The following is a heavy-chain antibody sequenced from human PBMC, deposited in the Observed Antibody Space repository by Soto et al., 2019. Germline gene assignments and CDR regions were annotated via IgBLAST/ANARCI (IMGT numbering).Heavy chain of an antibody. V-gene: IGHV6-1*01. Sequence: SQTLSLTCAISGDSVSSNSAAWNWIRQSPSRGLEWLGRTYYRSKWYNDYAVSVKSRITINPDTSKNQFSLQLNSVTPEDTAVYYCASNRITIFGVVPPDAFDYWGQGTLVTVSS. CDR3: ASNRITIFGVVPPDAFDY. J-gene: IGHJ4*02. CDR1: GDSVSSNSAA. CDR2: TYYRSKWYN. D-gene: IGHD3-3*01.